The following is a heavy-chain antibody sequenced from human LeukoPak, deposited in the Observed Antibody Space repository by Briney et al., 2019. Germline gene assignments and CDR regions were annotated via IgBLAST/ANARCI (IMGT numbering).Heavy chain of an antibody. V-gene: IGHV4-39*07. CDR3: ARVGANSDY. CDR2: MYYRGNT. J-gene: IGHJ4*02. Sequence: SETLSLTCTVSGGSISTITYYWGWIRQPPGKGLEWVGHMYYRGNTFYNPSLKSRVTISVDTSKNQFSLKLRSVTAADTAVYYCARVGANSDYWGQGTLVTVSS. D-gene: IGHD1-26*01. CDR1: GGSISTITYY.